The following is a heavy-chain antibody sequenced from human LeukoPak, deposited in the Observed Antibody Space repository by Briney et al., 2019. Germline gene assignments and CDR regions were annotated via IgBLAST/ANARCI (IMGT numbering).Heavy chain of an antibody. CDR2: ISSSTI. Sequence: GGSLRLSCAASGFTFSRYSMNWVRRAPGKGLEWVSYISSSTIYYADSVKGRFTISRDNAKNSLYLQMNSLRAEDTAVYYCARERWLRYYFDYWGQGILVTVSS. D-gene: IGHD3-22*01. CDR3: ARERWLRYYFDY. CDR1: GFTFSRYS. J-gene: IGHJ4*02. V-gene: IGHV3-48*01.